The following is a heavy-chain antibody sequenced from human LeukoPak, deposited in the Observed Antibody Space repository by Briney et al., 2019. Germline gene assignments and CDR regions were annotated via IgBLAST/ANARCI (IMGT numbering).Heavy chain of an antibody. D-gene: IGHD1-26*01. CDR3: ARGAGIVGATRQFDY. Sequence: SETLSLTCAVYGGSFSGYYWSWIRQPPGKGLEWIGEINHSGSTNYNPSLTSRVTISVDTSKNQFSLKLSAVTAADTAVYYCARGAGIVGATRQFDYWGQGTLVTVSS. CDR1: GGSFSGYY. CDR2: INHSGST. V-gene: IGHV4-34*01. J-gene: IGHJ4*02.